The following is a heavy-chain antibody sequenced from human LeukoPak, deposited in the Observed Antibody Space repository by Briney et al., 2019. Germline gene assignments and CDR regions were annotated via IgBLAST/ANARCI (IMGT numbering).Heavy chain of an antibody. CDR3: AREGNVDTAMEFDY. D-gene: IGHD5-18*01. CDR2: IHYSGNT. Sequence: SETLSLTCTVSGGSISSSIHYWGWVRQSPRKGLEWIGTIHYSGNTYYNPSLRSRLTISLDTSNNQFSLKLSSVTAADTAVNYCAREGNVDTAMEFDYWGQGTLVTVSS. J-gene: IGHJ4*02. V-gene: IGHV4-39*07. CDR1: GGSISSSIHY.